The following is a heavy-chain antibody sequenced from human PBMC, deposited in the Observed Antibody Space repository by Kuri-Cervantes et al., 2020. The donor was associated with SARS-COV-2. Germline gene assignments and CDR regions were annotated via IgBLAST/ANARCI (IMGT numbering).Heavy chain of an antibody. V-gene: IGHV3-30-3*01. Sequence: GGSLRLSCATSGFTFNNYAMHWVRQTPGEGLEWVAITSFDGSNKYYAESVKGRFTISRDNSKNTLYLQMNSLRAEDTAVYYCARDITMVRGAYFDYWGQGTLVTVSS. J-gene: IGHJ4*02. CDR3: ARDITMVRGAYFDY. CDR2: TSFDGSNK. D-gene: IGHD3-10*01. CDR1: GFTFNNYA.